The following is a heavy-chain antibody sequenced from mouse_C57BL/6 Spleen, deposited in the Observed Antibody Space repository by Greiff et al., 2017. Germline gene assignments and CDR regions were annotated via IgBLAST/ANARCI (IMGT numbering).Heavy chain of an antibody. CDR2: ISYDGSN. CDR1: GYSITSGYY. D-gene: IGHD2-4*01. J-gene: IGHJ3*01. V-gene: IGHV3-6*01. Sequence: ESGPGLVKPSQSLSLTCSVTGYSITSGYYWNWIRQFPGNKLEWMGYISYDGSNNYNPSLKNRISITRDTSKNQFFLKLNSVTTEDTATYYCARGGIYYDSWFAYWGQGTLVTVSA. CDR3: ARGGIYYDSWFAY.